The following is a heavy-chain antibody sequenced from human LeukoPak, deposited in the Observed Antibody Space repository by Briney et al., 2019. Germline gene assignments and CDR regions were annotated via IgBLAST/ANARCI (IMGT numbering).Heavy chain of an antibody. V-gene: IGHV3-7*01. J-gene: IGHJ4*02. D-gene: IGHD1-1*01. CDR3: ARDSNWSLDY. Sequence: GGSLRLSCAASGFTFSSQWMSWVRQAPGKGLEWVANIKRDGSAEYYVDSVKGRFTISRDNAKNLLYLQMNSLRAEDTAVYFCARDSNWSLDYWGQGTLVTVSS. CDR1: GFTFSSQW. CDR2: IKRDGSAE.